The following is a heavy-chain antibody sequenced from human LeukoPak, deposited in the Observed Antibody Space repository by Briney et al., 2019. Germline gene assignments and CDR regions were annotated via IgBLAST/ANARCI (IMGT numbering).Heavy chain of an antibody. CDR2: ISGSGDSI. Sequence: GGSLRLSCAASGFTFSIYGMSWVRQAPGKGLEWVSGISGSGDSIDYADSVKGRFTISRDNAKNSLYLQMNSLRAEDTALYYCARVASSGYYWSFDYWGQGTLVTVSS. CDR1: GFTFSIYG. CDR3: ARVASSGYYWSFDY. V-gene: IGHV3-23*01. D-gene: IGHD3-22*01. J-gene: IGHJ4*02.